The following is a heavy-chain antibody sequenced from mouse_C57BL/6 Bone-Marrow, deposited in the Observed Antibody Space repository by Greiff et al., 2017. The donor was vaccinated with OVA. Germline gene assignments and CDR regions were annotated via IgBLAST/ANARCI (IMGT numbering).Heavy chain of an antibody. J-gene: IGHJ2*01. D-gene: IGHD2-3*01. CDR3: ARGEWLLPF. V-gene: IGHV1-4*01. Sequence: QVHVKQSGAELARPGASVKMSCKASGYTFTSYTMHWVKQRPGQGLEWIGYINPSSGYTKYNQKFKDKATLTADKSSSTAYMQLSSLTSEDSAVYYCARGEWLLPFWGQGTTLTVSS. CDR2: INPSSGYT. CDR1: GYTFTSYT.